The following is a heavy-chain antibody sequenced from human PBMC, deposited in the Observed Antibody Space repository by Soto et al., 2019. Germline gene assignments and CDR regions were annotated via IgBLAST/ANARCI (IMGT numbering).Heavy chain of an antibody. CDR3: ARDSGIAAAGTVFGAFDI. D-gene: IGHD6-13*01. V-gene: IGHV1-18*01. CDR1: GYTFTSYG. CDR2: ISAYNGNT. Sequence: ASGKVSCKASGYTFTSYGISWLRQAPGQGLEWMGWISAYNGNTNYAQKLQGRVTMTTDTSTSTAYMELRSLRSDDTAVYYCARDSGIAAAGTVFGAFDIWGQGTMVTVSS. J-gene: IGHJ3*02.